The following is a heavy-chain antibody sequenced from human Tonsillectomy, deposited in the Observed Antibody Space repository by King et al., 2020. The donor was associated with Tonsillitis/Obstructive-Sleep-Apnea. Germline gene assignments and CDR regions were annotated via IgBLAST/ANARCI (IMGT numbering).Heavy chain of an antibody. V-gene: IGHV3-30*04. Sequence: VQLVESGGGVVQPGRSLRLSCAASGFTFSTYAMHWVRQAPGKGLEWVAVISYDGSYKYYADSVTGRFTISRDNSKNTPYLQINSLRAEDTAVYYCARSDLYGAKEDFDYWGQGTLVTVSS. CDR3: ARSDLYGAKEDFDY. J-gene: IGHJ4*02. CDR1: GFTFSTYA. D-gene: IGHD4-23*01. CDR2: ISYDGSYK.